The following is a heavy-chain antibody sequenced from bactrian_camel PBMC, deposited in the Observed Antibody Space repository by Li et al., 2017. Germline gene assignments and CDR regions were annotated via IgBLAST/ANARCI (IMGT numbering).Heavy chain of an antibody. CDR2: TFVGGTST. CDR3: AVRYDYTGTCGVFYGPLFTYSD. J-gene: IGHJ4*01. CDR1: GVTYKRYC. D-gene: IGHD2*01. V-gene: IGHV3S1*01. Sequence: VQLVESGGDSVQAGGSLRLSCEASGVTYKRYCMGWFRQIPGQERDGVATTFVGGTSTWYSDSVKGRFTVSQDNAKNTLYLQMDNLKPEDTAMYYCAVRYDYTGTCGVFYGPLFTYSDWGQGTQVTVS.